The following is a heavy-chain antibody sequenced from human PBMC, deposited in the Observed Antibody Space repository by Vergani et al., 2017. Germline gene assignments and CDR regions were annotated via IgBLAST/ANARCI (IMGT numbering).Heavy chain of an antibody. Sequence: EVQLVESGGGLVQPGGSLRLSCAASGFTFSSYSMNWVRKAPGKGLEWVSYISSSSSTISYADSVKGRFTISRDNAKNSLYLQMNSLRDEDTAVYYCARDRAGDFWSGYYPVYYYGMDVWGQGTTVTVSS. D-gene: IGHD3-3*01. V-gene: IGHV3-48*02. J-gene: IGHJ6*02. CDR1: GFTFSSYS. CDR3: ARDRAGDFWSGYYPVYYYGMDV. CDR2: ISSSSSTI.